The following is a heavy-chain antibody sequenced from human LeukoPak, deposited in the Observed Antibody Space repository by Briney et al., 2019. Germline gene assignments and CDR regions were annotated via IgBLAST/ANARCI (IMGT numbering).Heavy chain of an antibody. CDR2: INSNTGGT. J-gene: IGHJ4*02. CDR3: ARADPVDY. CDR1: GYTFTGSF. V-gene: IGHV1-2*02. Sequence: GASVKVSSKASGYTFTGSFMHWVRQAPGQGLEWMGWINSNTGGTKFAQKFQDRVTMTRDTSISTAYMELSSLRSDDTAVYYCARADPVDYWGQGTHFTVSS.